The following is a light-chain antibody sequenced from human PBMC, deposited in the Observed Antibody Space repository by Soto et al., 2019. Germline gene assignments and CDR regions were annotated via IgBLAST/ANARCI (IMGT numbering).Light chain of an antibody. CDR1: SSDVGGYNY. J-gene: IGLJ2*01. CDR2: DVS. V-gene: IGLV2-14*03. CDR3: SSYASSNTVV. Sequence: QPVLTQPASVSGSPGQSITISCTGTSSDVGGYNYVSWYQQHPGKAPKLMIYDVSNRPSGVSNRFSGSKSGNTASLTISGLQAEDEADYYCSSYASSNTVVFGGGTQLTVL.